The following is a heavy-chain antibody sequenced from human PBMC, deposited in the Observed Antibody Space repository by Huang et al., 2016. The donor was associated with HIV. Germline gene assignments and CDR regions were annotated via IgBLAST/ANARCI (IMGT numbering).Heavy chain of an antibody. CDR1: GGSFRNYF. J-gene: IGHJ4*02. CDR3: ARVEINTLTGYFSSFDN. Sequence: QVHLQQWGAGLLKPSEALSLTCAVYGGSFRNYFLSWVRQPPGKGLEWSGEINHSGLTSYSPSLKSRVTIAVDTAKNQFSLKLSSVTAADTAVYYCARVEINTLTGYFSSFDNWGQGTLVTVSS. CDR2: INHSGLT. D-gene: IGHD3-9*01. V-gene: IGHV4-34*01.